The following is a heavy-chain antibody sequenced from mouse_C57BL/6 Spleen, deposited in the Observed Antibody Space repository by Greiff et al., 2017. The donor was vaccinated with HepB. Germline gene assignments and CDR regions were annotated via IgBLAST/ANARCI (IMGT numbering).Heavy chain of an antibody. CDR3: ARGGYYYGSTHYYAMDY. D-gene: IGHD1-1*01. V-gene: IGHV1-53*01. Sequence: QVQLQQPGTELVKPGASVKLSCKASGYTFTSYWMHWVKQRPGQGLEWIGNINPSNGGTNYNEKFKSKATLTVDKSSSTAYMQLSSLTSEDSAVHYCARGGYYYGSTHYYAMDYWGQGTSVTVSS. J-gene: IGHJ4*01. CDR1: GYTFTSYW. CDR2: INPSNGGT.